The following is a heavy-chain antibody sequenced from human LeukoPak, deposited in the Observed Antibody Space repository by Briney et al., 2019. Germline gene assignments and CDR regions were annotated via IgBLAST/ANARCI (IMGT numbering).Heavy chain of an antibody. CDR1: GFTFSNAW. CDR3: TTGLWFGELFGLGY. J-gene: IGHJ4*02. D-gene: IGHD3-10*01. Sequence: GGSLRLSCAASGFTFSNAWMSWVRQAPGKGLEWVGRIKSKTDGGTTDYAAPVKGRFTISRDDSENTLYLQMNSLKTEDTAVYYCTTGLWFGELFGLGYWGQGTLVTVSS. CDR2: IKSKTDGGTT. V-gene: IGHV3-15*01.